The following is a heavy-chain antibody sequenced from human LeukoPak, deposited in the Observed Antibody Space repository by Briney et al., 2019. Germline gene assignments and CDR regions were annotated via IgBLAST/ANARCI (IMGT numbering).Heavy chain of an antibody. CDR3: AREFTVTNYYYYYYYMDV. J-gene: IGHJ6*03. CDR1: GGSISSYY. D-gene: IGHD4-11*01. Sequence: SETLSLTCTVSGGSISSYYWSWIRQPAGKGLEWIGRIYTSGSTNYNPSLKSRVTMSVDTSKSQFSLKLSSVTATDTAVYYCAREFTVTNYYYYYYYMDVWGKGTTVTVSS. CDR2: IYTSGST. V-gene: IGHV4-4*07.